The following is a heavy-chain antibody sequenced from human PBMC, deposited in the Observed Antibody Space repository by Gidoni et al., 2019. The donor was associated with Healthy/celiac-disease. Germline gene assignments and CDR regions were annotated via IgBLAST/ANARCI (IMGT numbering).Heavy chain of an antibody. Sequence: EVQLVESGGGLVKPGGSLRLSFAASGFTFSNAWMHWVRQAPGKGLEWGGRIKSKTDGGTTDYAAPVKGRFTISRDDSKNTLYLQMNSLKTEDTAVYYCTTEGPVQGSGSYYSNELPGDYWGQGTLVTVSS. J-gene: IGHJ4*02. CDR2: IKSKTDGGTT. CDR1: GFTFSNAW. CDR3: TTEGPVQGSGSYYSNELPGDY. V-gene: IGHV3-15*07. D-gene: IGHD1-26*01.